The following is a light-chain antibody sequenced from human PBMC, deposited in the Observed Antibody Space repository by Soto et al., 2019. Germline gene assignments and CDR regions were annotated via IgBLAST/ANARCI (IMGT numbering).Light chain of an antibody. CDR1: YSISNY. Sequence: DIQMTQSPYSLSASVGDRVTITSRASYSISNYLNWYQQKPGNAAKLLIYAASNLQSGVPSRCIGGGYGTDFTLTISILQLGYVAADYCQQSYSTPHTCGPG. CDR2: AAS. CDR3: QQSYSTPHT. V-gene: IGKV1-39*01. J-gene: IGKJ3*01.